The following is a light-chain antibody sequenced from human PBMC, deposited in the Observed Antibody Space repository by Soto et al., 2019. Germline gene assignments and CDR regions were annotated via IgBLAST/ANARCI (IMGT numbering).Light chain of an antibody. CDR3: QQDSSWPLT. CDR2: GAS. Sequence: EIVMTQSPATLSVSPAERVTLSCRAGQDIRSSLALYQQKPGQAPRLLIYGASIRATGVPDTFSGSGSGTEFTLSISSLQSEHLGVYYCQQDSSWPLTVGGGTKV. V-gene: IGKV3-15*01. J-gene: IGKJ4*01. CDR1: QDIRSS.